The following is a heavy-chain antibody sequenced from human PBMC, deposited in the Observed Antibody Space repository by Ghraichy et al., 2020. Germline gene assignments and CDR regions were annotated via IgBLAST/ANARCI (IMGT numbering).Heavy chain of an antibody. CDR1: GITFNGYA. V-gene: IGHV3-23*01. D-gene: IGHD6-6*01. J-gene: IGHJ4*02. CDR3: AKVREGPSIAARPYFDY. Sequence: GESLNISCAASGITFNGYAMSWVRQAPGKGLEWVSAISGSAGSTYYADSVKGRFTISRDNSKNTLYLEMNSLRAEDTAIYYCAKVREGPSIAARPYFDYWGQETLVTVSS. CDR2: ISGSAGST.